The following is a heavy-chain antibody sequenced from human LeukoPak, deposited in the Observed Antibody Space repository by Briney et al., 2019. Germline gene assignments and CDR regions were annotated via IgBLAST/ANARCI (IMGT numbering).Heavy chain of an antibody. CDR1: GYTFTGYY. Sequence: ASVKLSCKASGYTFTGYYMHWVRQAPGQGLEWMGWINPNSGGTNYAQKFQGRVTMTRDTSISTAYMELSRLRSDDTAVYYCATYSSGYYRDDYWGQGTLVTVSS. D-gene: IGHD3-22*01. CDR2: INPNSGGT. CDR3: ATYSSGYYRDDY. V-gene: IGHV1-2*02. J-gene: IGHJ4*02.